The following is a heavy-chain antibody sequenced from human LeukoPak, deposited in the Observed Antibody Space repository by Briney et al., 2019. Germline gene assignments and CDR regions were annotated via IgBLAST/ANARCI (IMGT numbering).Heavy chain of an antibody. J-gene: IGHJ4*02. CDR3: AHHRAYYESSGYYYDY. CDR1: GFSLTTSGAG. V-gene: IGHV2-5*02. CDR2: IRWDNDK. Sequence: SGPTLVNPTQTLTLTCTFSGFSLTTSGAGVGWIRQPPGKALEWLALIRWDNDKRYWPSLKSRLTVTKDTSKNQVVLTMTNMDPVDTATYYCAHHRAYYESSGYYYDYWGQGALVTVSS. D-gene: IGHD3-22*01.